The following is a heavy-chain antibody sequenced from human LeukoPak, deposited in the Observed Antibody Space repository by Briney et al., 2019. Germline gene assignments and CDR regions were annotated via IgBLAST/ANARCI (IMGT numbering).Heavy chain of an antibody. CDR1: GYTFTGYY. V-gene: IGHV1-2*02. J-gene: IGHJ5*02. CDR3: ARDYYDSSGYSGFDP. Sequence: ASVKVSCKASGYTFTGYYMHWVRQAPGQGLEWMGWINPNSGGTNYAQKFQGRVTMTRDTSISTAYMELSRLRSDDTAVYYCARDYYDSSGYSGFDPWGQGTLVTVSS. CDR2: INPNSGGT. D-gene: IGHD3-22*01.